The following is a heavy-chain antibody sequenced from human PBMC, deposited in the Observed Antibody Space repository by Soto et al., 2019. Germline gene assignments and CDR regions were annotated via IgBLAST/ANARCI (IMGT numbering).Heavy chain of an antibody. D-gene: IGHD1-1*01. CDR2: IDPDGTTT. CDR1: GFDSSYYW. J-gene: IGHJ4*02. Sequence: PGGSLRLSCALSGFDSSYYWIQWFRQSPGKGLEWVSRIDPDGTTTNYADSVKGRFSVSRDNAKKTIYLQMNSLTADDTALYYCARGPRPSSAGTGDYWGQGTLVTVS. CDR3: ARGPRPSSAGTGDY. V-gene: IGHV3-74*01.